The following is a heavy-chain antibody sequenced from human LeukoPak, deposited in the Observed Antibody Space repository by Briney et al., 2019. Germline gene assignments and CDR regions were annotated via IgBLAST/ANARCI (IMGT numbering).Heavy chain of an antibody. CDR2: MNPNSGNT. V-gene: IGHV1-8*01. CDR3: ARVGNYDFWSGYQNNWFDP. CDR1: GYTFTSYD. J-gene: IGHJ5*02. D-gene: IGHD3-3*01. Sequence: VASVKVSCKASGYTFTSYDINWVRQATGQGLEWMGWMNPNSGNTGYARKFQGRVTMTRNTSISTAYMELSSLRSEDTAVYYCARVGNYDFWSGYQNNWFDPWGQGTLVTVSS.